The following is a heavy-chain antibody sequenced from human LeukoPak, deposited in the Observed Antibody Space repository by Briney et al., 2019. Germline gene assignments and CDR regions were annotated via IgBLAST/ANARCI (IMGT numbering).Heavy chain of an antibody. J-gene: IGHJ5*02. D-gene: IGHD6-6*01. CDR2: IGYSGTT. CDR3: ARQKRGDSSSSSWFDP. V-gene: IGHV4-59*08. Sequence: SETLSLTCTVSGGSISGYYWSWIRQPPGKGLEWIGYIGYSGTTDYNPSLESRVTISVDTSENQLSLKLTSVTAADTAAYYCARQKRGDSSSSSWFDPWGQGTLVAVSS. CDR1: GGSISGYY.